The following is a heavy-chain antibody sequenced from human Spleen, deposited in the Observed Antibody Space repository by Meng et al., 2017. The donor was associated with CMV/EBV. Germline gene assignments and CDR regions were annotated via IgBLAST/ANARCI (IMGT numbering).Heavy chain of an antibody. CDR1: GYTFTSYY. D-gene: IGHD2-2*01. CDR2: INPSGGST. V-gene: IGHV1-46*01. CDR3: ARGRVQAFPPKYYYGMDV. J-gene: IGHJ6*02. Sequence: ASVKVSCKASGYTFTSYYMHWLRQAPGQGLEWMGIINPSGGSTSYAQKFQGRVTMTADKSTSTAYMELSSLRSEDTAVYYCARGRVQAFPPKYYYGMDVWGQGTTVTVSS.